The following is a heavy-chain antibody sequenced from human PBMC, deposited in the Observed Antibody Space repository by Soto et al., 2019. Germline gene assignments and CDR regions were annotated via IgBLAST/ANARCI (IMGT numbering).Heavy chain of an antibody. CDR2: ISWNSGSI. J-gene: IGHJ6*03. D-gene: IGHD3-3*01. V-gene: IGHV3-9*01. CDR3: AKGTDDFHYMDV. Sequence: GGSLRLSCAASGFTFDDYAMHWVRQAPGKGLEWVSGISWNSGSIGYADSVKGRFTISRVNAKNSLYLQMNSLRAEDTALYYCAKGTDDFHYMDVWGKGTTVTVSS. CDR1: GFTFDDYA.